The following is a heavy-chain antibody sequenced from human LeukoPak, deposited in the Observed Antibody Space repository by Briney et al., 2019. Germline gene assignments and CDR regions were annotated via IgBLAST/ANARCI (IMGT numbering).Heavy chain of an antibody. D-gene: IGHD3-22*01. Sequence: SETLSLTCTVSGGYISSHYWSWIRQPPGKGPEWIGYIYYTGSTNYNPSLQSRVTISVDTSKNQFSLKLSSVTAADTAVYYCAREGYDSSSHTRTLVYWGQGSLVTVSS. CDR1: GGYISSHY. V-gene: IGHV4-59*11. J-gene: IGHJ4*02. CDR2: IYYTGST. CDR3: AREGYDSSSHTRTLVY.